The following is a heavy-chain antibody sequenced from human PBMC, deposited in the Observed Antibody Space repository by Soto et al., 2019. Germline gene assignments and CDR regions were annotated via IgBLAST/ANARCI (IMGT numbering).Heavy chain of an antibody. V-gene: IGHV1-3*01. CDR1: GGTFSSYA. D-gene: IGHD2-2*01. CDR2: INASNGNT. Sequence: GASVKVSCTDSGGTFSSYASHWVRQAPGQRLEWMGWINASNGNTKYAQKFQGRVTMTRDTSTSTAYMELSSLRSEDTAVYYCARDWLGYCSSTSCYPYGMDVWGQGTTVTVSS. J-gene: IGHJ6*02. CDR3: ARDWLGYCSSTSCYPYGMDV.